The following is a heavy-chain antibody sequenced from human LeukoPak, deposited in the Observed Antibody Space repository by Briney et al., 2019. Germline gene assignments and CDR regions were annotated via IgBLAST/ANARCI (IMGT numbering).Heavy chain of an antibody. J-gene: IGHJ6*03. V-gene: IGHV1-24*01. D-gene: IGHD6-6*01. CDR3: ATVPRIVALRYYMDV. CDR2: FDPEDGEA. Sequence: GASVKVSCKVSGYTLTEISMHWVRQAPGKGLEWMGGFDPEDGEAIYTRKFQGRLTMTEDTSTATAYMELSSLRSEDTAVYYCATVPRIVALRYYMDVWGKGTTVTVSS. CDR1: GYTLTEIS.